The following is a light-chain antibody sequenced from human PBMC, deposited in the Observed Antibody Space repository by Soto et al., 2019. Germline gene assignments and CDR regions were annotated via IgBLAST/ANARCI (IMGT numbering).Light chain of an antibody. CDR3: SSYTTSNTRQIV. V-gene: IGLV2-14*01. CDR2: DVS. CDR1: SSDVVGYNY. Sequence: QCVLTQPASVSGSPGHSITISCTGTSSDVVGYNYVSWYQQHPGKAPKFMIYDVSNRPSGVSNRFSGSKSGNTASLTISGLQAEDEADYYCSSYTTSNTRQIVFGTGTKVTVL. J-gene: IGLJ1*01.